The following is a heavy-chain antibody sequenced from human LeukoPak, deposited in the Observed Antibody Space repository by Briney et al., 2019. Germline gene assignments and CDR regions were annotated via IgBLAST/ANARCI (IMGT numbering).Heavy chain of an antibody. CDR3: AREMELWFGELLFYYYYGMDV. Sequence: ASVKVSCKASGYTFTSYDINWVRQATGQGLEWMGWMNPNSGNTGYAQKFQGRVTMTRNTSISTAYMELSSLRSEDTAVYYCAREMELWFGELLFYYYYGMDVWGQGTTVTVSS. CDR1: GYTFTSYD. CDR2: MNPNSGNT. J-gene: IGHJ6*02. D-gene: IGHD3-10*01. V-gene: IGHV1-8*01.